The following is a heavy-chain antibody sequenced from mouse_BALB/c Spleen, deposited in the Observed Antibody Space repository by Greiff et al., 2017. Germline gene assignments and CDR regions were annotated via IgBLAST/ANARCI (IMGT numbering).Heavy chain of an antibody. D-gene: IGHD1-2*01. CDR2: IDPANGNT. CDR1: GFNIKDTY. CDR3: ARGGYYGYYAMDY. J-gene: IGHJ4*01. Sequence: EVKLQESGAELVKPGASVKLSCTASGFNIKDTYMHWVKQRPEQGLEWIGRIDPANGNTKYDPKFQGKATITADTSSNTAYLQLSSLTSEDTAVYYCARGGYYGYYAMDYWGQGTSVTVSS. V-gene: IGHV14-3*02.